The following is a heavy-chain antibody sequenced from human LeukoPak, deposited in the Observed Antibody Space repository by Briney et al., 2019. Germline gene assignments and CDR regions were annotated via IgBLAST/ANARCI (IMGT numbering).Heavy chain of an antibody. CDR2: IDPSDSYT. CDR3: ARQRGSFVFDY. J-gene: IGHJ4*02. D-gene: IGHD2-15*01. V-gene: IGHV5-10-1*01. Sequence: GESLKISCKGSGDNFTNYWITWVRQMPGKGLEWMGRIDPSDSYTNYSPSFQGHVTISTDKSISTAYVQWSSLRASDTAMYYCARQRGSFVFDYWGQGTLVTVSS. CDR1: GDNFTNYW.